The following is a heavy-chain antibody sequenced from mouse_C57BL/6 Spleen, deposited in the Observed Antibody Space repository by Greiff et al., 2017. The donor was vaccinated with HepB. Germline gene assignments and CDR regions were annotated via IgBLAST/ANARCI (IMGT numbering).Heavy chain of an antibody. CDR2: IDPEDGET. Sequence: VQLQQSGAELVKPGASVKLSCTASGFNIKDYYMHWVKQRTEQGLEWIGRIDPEDGETKYAPKFQGKATITADTASNTAYLQLSSLTSEDTAVDYCAPYYYGSSSNWYFDVWGTGTTVTVSS. V-gene: IGHV14-2*01. D-gene: IGHD1-1*01. CDR1: GFNIKDYY. J-gene: IGHJ1*03. CDR3: APYYYGSSSNWYFDV.